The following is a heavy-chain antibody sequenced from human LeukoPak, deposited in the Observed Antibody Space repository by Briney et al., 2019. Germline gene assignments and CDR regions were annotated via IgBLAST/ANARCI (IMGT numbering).Heavy chain of an antibody. D-gene: IGHD3-22*01. CDR1: GFTFDDYA. Sequence: GGSLRLSCAASGFTFDDYAMHWVRQAPGKGLEWVSGISWISGSIGYADSVKGRFTISRDNAKNSLYLQMNSLSAEDTALYYCAKDINSSSYYFDDWGQGTLVTVSS. V-gene: IGHV3-9*01. CDR2: ISWISGSI. J-gene: IGHJ4*02. CDR3: AKDINSSSYYFDD.